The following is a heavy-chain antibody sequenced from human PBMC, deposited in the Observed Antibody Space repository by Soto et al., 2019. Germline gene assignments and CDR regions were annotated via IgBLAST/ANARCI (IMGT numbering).Heavy chain of an antibody. CDR3: ARGVATVVTSYFDY. D-gene: IGHD5-12*01. CDR2: ITHSGST. Sequence: QVQLQQWGAGLLKPSETLSLTCAVYGGSFSGYYWSWIRQPPGKGLEWIGEITHSGSTNYNPSLKSRVTISVDTSKNQFSLKLSSVTAADTAVYYCARGVATVVTSYFDYWGQGTLVTVSS. J-gene: IGHJ4*02. V-gene: IGHV4-34*01. CDR1: GGSFSGYY.